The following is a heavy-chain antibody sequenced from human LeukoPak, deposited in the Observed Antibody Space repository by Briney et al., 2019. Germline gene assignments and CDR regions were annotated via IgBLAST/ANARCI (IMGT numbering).Heavy chain of an antibody. CDR1: GGSISSSSYY. CDR3: AREGSSGWPTFTFYYYYYMDV. Sequence: SETLSLTCTVSGGSISSSSYYWGWIRQPPGKGLEWIGSIYYSGSTYYNPSLKSRVTISVDTSKNQFSLKLSSVTAADAAVYYCAREGSSGWPTFTFYYYYYMDVWGKGTTVTVSS. V-gene: IGHV4-39*07. D-gene: IGHD6-19*01. CDR2: IYYSGST. J-gene: IGHJ6*03.